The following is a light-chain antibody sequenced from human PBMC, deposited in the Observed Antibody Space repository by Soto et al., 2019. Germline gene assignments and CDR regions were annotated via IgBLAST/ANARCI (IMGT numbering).Light chain of an antibody. CDR1: QSISSY. V-gene: IGKV1-9*01. CDR2: AAS. CDR3: QQLNTYPIT. Sequence: DIQMTQSPSYLSAYVGDRLTITCRASQSISSYLNWYQQKPGKAPNLLIYAASTLQSGVPSRFSGSGSGTDFTLSISSLQPEDFATYYCQQLNTYPITFGQGTRLEIK. J-gene: IGKJ5*01.